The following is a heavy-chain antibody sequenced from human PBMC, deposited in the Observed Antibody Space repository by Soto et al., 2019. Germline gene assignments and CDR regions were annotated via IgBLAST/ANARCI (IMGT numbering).Heavy chain of an antibody. V-gene: IGHV3-20*01. Sequence: EVQLVESGGSVIRPGGSLRLSCAASGFAFQNHGMAWVRQVPGKGLEWVAGISGSGVNAGYADSVKGRFTISRDNGDNSLYLEINNLGVEDMALYHCARKPHWQYWYFDLWGRGTLVTVSS. CDR2: ISGSGVNA. J-gene: IGHJ2*01. D-gene: IGHD1-1*01. CDR3: ARKPHWQYWYFDL. CDR1: GFAFQNHG.